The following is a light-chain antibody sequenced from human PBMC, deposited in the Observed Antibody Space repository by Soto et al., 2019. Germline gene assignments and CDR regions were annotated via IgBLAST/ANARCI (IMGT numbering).Light chain of an antibody. J-gene: IGKJ3*01. CDR3: QQLHTYVFA. Sequence: DIQLTQSPSFLSASVGDRVTITCRASQDVSRYLAWYQQKPGKAPNLLIYAASTLRSGVPSRFSGSGSETEFTLTISSLQPEDFATYYHQQLHTYVFALGPGTNVDIK. CDR1: QDVSRY. V-gene: IGKV1-9*01. CDR2: AAS.